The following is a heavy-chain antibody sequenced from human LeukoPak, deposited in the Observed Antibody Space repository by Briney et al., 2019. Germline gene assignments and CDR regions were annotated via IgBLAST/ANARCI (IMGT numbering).Heavy chain of an antibody. V-gene: IGHV4-34*01. CDR2: INHGGST. Sequence: SETLSLTCAVFGGSLSGYYWSWIRQTPGKGLEWIGGINHGGSTNYNPSLKSRVTISVDTSKNQFSLKLSSVTAADTAVYYCARYLDYGGNSRVFQHWGQGTLVTVSS. CDR3: ARYLDYGGNSRVFQH. J-gene: IGHJ1*01. CDR1: GGSLSGYY. D-gene: IGHD4-23*01.